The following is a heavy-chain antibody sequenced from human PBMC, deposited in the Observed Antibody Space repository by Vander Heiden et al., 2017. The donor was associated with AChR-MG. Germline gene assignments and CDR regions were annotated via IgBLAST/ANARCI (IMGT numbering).Heavy chain of an antibody. CDR3: ASSSISWYYGWFDP. CDR2: IYHSGRT. Sequence: QVQLQASGPGLVKPSETLSLTCAVSGHSISCGSSWGWLRQPPGKGLEWSGSIYHSGRTYYNPSLKSRVTISVDTSKNQFSLKLSSVTAADTAVYYCASSSISWYYGWFDPWVEGSQVTDSS. V-gene: IGHV4-38-2*01. J-gene: IGHJ5*02. D-gene: IGHD6-13*01. CDR1: GHSISCGSS.